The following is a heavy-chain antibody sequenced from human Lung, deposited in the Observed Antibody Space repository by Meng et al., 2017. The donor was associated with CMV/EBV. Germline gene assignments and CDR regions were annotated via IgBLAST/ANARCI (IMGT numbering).Heavy chain of an antibody. CDR1: GFTFTTFW. CDR3: VRYANSHYGMDV. Sequence: GEXXKTSCAASGFTFTTFWMTWVRQAPGKGLQWVANIKEDGSGQWYVDSVKGRFTISRDNAKQSVYLQMDSLRVEDTAVYYCVRYANSHYGMDVWGQGTTVTGAS. CDR2: IKEDGSGQ. V-gene: IGHV3-7*01. J-gene: IGHJ6*02. D-gene: IGHD2-21*01.